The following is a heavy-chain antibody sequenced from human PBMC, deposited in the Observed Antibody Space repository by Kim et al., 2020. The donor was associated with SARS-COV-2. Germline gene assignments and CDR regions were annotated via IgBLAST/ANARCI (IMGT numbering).Heavy chain of an antibody. V-gene: IGHV1-69*13. D-gene: IGHD3-10*01. CDR3: ASRGYYGSGNKAAVDWYFDR. J-gene: IGHJ2*01. Sequence: SVKVSCKASGGTFSSYAISWVRQAPGQGLEWMGGIIPIFGTANYAQKFQGRVTITADESTSTAYMELSSLSSEDTAVYYCASRGYYGSGNKAAVDWYFDRLSRSTLVTVSS. CDR2: IIPIFGTA. CDR1: GGTFSSYA.